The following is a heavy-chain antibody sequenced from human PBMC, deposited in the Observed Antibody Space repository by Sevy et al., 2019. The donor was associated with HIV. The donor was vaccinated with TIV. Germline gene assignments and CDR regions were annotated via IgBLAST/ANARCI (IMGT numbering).Heavy chain of an antibody. J-gene: IGHJ3*02. CDR2: RNPNNGNT. CDR3: ARVVGDYFDAFDT. CDR1: GYTFTSYD. D-gene: IGHD1-26*01. V-gene: IGHV1-8*03. Sequence: ASVKVSCKASGYTFTSYDINWVRQATGQGLEWMGWRNPNNGNTAYAHQFLGRVTFTLNTSVSTAYMELSSLASEDRAVYYCARVVGDYFDAFDTWGQGTVVTVSS.